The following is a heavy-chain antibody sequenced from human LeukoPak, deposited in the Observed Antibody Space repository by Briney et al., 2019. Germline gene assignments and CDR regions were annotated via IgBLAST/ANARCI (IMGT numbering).Heavy chain of an antibody. D-gene: IGHD3-22*01. CDR3: ARDLPFRDSSGYHALDY. J-gene: IGHJ4*02. Sequence: ASVKVSCKVSGYTLTELSMHWVRQAPGKGLEWMGGFDPEDGETIYAQKLQGRVTMTTDTSTSTAYMELRSLRSDDTAVYYCARDLPFRDSSGYHALDYWGQGTLVTVSS. CDR1: GYTLTELS. V-gene: IGHV1-24*01. CDR2: FDPEDGET.